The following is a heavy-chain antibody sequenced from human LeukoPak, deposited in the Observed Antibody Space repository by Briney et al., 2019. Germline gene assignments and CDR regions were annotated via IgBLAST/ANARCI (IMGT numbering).Heavy chain of an antibody. V-gene: IGHV1-2*02. Sequence: ASVKVSCKASGSTFSDYHINWVRQASGQGPEWMGWTNPKSGDASYNQAFQGRVTMTRDTSISTAYMELNRLRSDDTAMYYCARGEYSNGYPYRLDSWGQGTLVTVSS. J-gene: IGHJ4*02. D-gene: IGHD3-16*01. CDR1: GSTFSDYH. CDR2: TNPKSGDA. CDR3: ARGEYSNGYPYRLDS.